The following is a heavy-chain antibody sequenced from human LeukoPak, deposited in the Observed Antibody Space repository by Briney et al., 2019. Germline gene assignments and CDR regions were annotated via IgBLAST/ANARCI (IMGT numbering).Heavy chain of an antibody. J-gene: IGHJ5*02. CDR1: GNSINSYY. CDR3: ARGPPGGQFDP. CDR2: IFYSGTT. V-gene: IGHV4-59*01. D-gene: IGHD3-10*01. Sequence: SETLSLTCTVSGNSINSYYWSWIRQPPGKGLEWIGYIFYSGTTNCNPSLKNRVTMSVDTSKNQFSLELSSVTAADSAVYYCARGPPGGQFDPWGQGTLVTVSS.